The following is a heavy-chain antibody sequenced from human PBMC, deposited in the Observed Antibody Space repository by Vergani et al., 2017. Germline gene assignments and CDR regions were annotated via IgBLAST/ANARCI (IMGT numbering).Heavy chain of an antibody. D-gene: IGHD2-2*01. CDR2: IYYSGST. J-gene: IGHJ6*03. CDR3: ASNRIVVVPAAAASRGYYYYYMDV. CDR1: GGSISSGGYY. Sequence: QVQLQESGPGLVKPSQTLSLTCTVSGGSISSGGYYWSWIRQHPGKGLEWIGYIYYSGSTYYNPSLKSRVTISVDTSKNQFSLKLSSVTAADTAVYYCASNRIVVVPAAAASRGYYYYYMDVWGKGTTVTVSS. V-gene: IGHV4-31*03.